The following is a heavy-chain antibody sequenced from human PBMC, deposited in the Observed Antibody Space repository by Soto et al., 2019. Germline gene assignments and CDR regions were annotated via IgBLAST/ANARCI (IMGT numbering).Heavy chain of an antibody. Sequence: SVKVSCKASGGTFSSYAISWVRQAPGQGLEWMGGIIPIFGTANYAQKFQGRVTITADESTSTAYMELSSLRSEDTAVYYCARGEGDLRRGDYYYGMDVWGQGTTVTVSS. CDR1: GGTFSSYA. CDR2: IIPIFGTA. J-gene: IGHJ6*02. D-gene: IGHD2-21*02. CDR3: ARGEGDLRRGDYYYGMDV. V-gene: IGHV1-69*13.